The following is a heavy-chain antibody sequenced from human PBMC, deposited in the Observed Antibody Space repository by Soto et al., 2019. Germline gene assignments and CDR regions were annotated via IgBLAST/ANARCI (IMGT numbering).Heavy chain of an antibody. CDR1: GFSLTTSGVG. CDR3: AHRVLRTVFGLVTTTAIDFDF. Sequence: QITLNESGPTQVKPRQTLTLTCTFSGFSLTTSGVGVGWIRQSPGKAPEWLALIYWDGDKRYSPSLKSRLTITTDTSKNQVVLTMADLDPADTSTYYCAHRVLRTVFGLVTTTAIDFDFWGQGTPVAVSS. V-gene: IGHV2-5*02. D-gene: IGHD3-3*01. CDR2: IYWDGDK. J-gene: IGHJ4*02.